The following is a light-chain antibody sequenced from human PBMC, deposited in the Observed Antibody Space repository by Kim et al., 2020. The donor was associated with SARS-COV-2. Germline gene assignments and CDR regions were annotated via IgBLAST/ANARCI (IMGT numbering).Light chain of an antibody. CDR2: YDS. J-gene: IGLJ3*02. V-gene: IGLV3-21*04. CDR3: QVWDSSSDHRV. CDR1: NIGSKS. Sequence: APGKTDQITCGGNNIGSKSVHLYQQKPGQAPVLVIYYDSDRPSGIPERFSGSNSGNTATLTISRVEAGDEADYYCQVWDSSSDHRVFGGGTQLTVL.